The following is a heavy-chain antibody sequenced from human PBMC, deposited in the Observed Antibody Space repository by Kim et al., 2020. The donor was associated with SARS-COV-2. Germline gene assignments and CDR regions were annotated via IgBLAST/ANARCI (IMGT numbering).Heavy chain of an antibody. J-gene: IGHJ2*01. CDR1: GGSISSYY. V-gene: IGHV4-59*13. Sequence: SETLSLTCTVSGGSISSYYWSWIRQPPGKGLEWIGYIYYSGSTNYNPSLKSRVTISVDTSKNQFSLKLSSVTAADTAVYYCARDFEYYDILTGFASWYFDLWGRGTLVTVSS. D-gene: IGHD3-9*01. CDR3: ARDFEYYDILTGFASWYFDL. CDR2: IYYSGST.